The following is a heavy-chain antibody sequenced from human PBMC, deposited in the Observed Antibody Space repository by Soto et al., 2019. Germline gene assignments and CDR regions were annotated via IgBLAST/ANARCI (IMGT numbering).Heavy chain of an antibody. CDR3: AKDRGSGPPDTRKIFDY. D-gene: IGHD6-19*01. CDR1: GFTFSSYG. Sequence: PGGSLRLSCAASGFTFSSYGMHWVRQAPGKGLEWVAVISYDGSNKYYADSVKGRFTISRDNSKNTLYLQMNSLRAEDTAVYYCAKDRGSGPPDTRKIFDYWGQGTLVTVSS. J-gene: IGHJ4*02. V-gene: IGHV3-30*18. CDR2: ISYDGSNK.